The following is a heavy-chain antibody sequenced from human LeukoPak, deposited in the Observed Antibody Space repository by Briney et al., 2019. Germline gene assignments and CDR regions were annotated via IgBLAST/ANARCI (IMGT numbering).Heavy chain of an antibody. CDR1: GFIFGDYA. CDR3: AKSHSRAYSSLTGNYYMDV. J-gene: IGHJ6*03. V-gene: IGHV3-9*03. Sequence: PGRSLRLSCAASGFIFGDYAMHWVRQVPGKGLEWVSGINWNSGIIGYADSVKGRFTISRDNAMNSLFLQMNSLRPEDMALYYSAKSHSRAYSSLTGNYYMDVWGKGTSVTVSS. D-gene: IGHD5-18*01. CDR2: INWNSGII.